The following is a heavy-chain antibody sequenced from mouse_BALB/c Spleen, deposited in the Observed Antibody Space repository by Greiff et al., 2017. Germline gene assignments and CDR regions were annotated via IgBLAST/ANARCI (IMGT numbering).Heavy chain of an antibody. Sequence: EVMLVASGGGLVQPGGSRKLPCAASGFTFSSFGMHWVRQAPEKGLEWVAYISSGSSTIYYADTVKGRFTISRDNPKNTLFLQMTSLRSENTAMYYCARWGVRNYFDDWGQGSTLATSS. CDR3: ARWGVRNYFDD. CDR2: ISSGSSTI. CDR1: GFTFSSFG. V-gene: IGHV5-17*02. J-gene: IGHJ2*01.